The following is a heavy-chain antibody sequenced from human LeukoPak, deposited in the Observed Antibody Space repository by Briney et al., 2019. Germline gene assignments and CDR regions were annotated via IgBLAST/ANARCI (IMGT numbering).Heavy chain of an antibody. CDR2: ISGSGGST. D-gene: IGHD6-13*01. CDR3: VKGSRIAAAANWFDP. V-gene: IGHV3-23*01. Sequence: PGGSLRLSCAASGFTFSTYAMSWVRQAPGKGLEWVSSISGSGGSTYYADSVKGRFTISRDKFKNTLYLQMNSLRAEDTAIYYCVKGSRIAAAANWFDPWGQGTLVTVSS. CDR1: GFTFSTYA. J-gene: IGHJ5*02.